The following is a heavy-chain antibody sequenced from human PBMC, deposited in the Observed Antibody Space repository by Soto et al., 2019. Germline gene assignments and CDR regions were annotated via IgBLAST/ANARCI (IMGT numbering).Heavy chain of an antibody. CDR3: ARSLGWYAIDY. D-gene: IGHD6-19*01. CDR1: GVSIGSNYY. V-gene: IGHV4-4*02. CDR2: MSHIGSV. J-gene: IGHJ4*02. Sequence: QVLLQESGPGLVQPSVTLSLSCVVSGVSIGSNYYWGWVRQPPGKGLEWLGDMSHIGSVNYNPSLKSRVTISMDKTQNQCSLKLNSVTVAHTAVYYCARSLGWYAIDYWGQGNLVIVSS.